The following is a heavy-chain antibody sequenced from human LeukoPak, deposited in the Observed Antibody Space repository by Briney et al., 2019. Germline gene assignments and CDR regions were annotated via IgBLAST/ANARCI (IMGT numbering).Heavy chain of an antibody. J-gene: IGHJ6*03. CDR2: ISAYNGNT. V-gene: IGHV1-18*01. CDR3: ARDSSGWYWPYDYYYYYMDV. CDR1: GYTFTSYG. D-gene: IGHD6-19*01. Sequence: ASVKVSCKASGYTFTSYGISWVRQAPGQGLEWMGWISAYNGNTNYAQKLQGRVTMTTDTSTSTAYMELRSLRSDDTAVYYCARDSSGWYWPYDYYYYYMDVWGKGTTVTVSS.